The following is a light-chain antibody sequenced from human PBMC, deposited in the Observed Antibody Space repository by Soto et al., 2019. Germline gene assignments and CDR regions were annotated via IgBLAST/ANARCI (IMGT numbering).Light chain of an antibody. CDR2: DAS. CDR3: QQRRT. J-gene: IGKJ2*01. V-gene: IGKV3-11*01. CDR1: QSVSSY. Sequence: IVLTQSPATLSLSPGARATLSCRASQSVSSYLAWYQQKPGQAPRLLIYDASNRATGITARFSGSGSGLDFTLTISSLEPEDFAVYFCQQRRTFGKGTKLEIK.